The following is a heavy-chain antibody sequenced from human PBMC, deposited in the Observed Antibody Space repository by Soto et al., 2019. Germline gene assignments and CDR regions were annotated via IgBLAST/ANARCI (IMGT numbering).Heavy chain of an antibody. CDR2: IYYSGST. CDR3: ARDSPYDFWSGYSNAFDI. Sequence: QVQLQESGPGLVKPSQTLSLTCTVSGGSISSGGYYWSWIRQHPGKGLEWIGYIYYSGSTYYSPSLKSRVTISLDTSKNQSSLKLSSVTAADTAVYYCARDSPYDFWSGYSNAFDIWGQGTMVTVSS. J-gene: IGHJ3*02. V-gene: IGHV4-31*03. D-gene: IGHD3-3*01. CDR1: GGSISSGGYY.